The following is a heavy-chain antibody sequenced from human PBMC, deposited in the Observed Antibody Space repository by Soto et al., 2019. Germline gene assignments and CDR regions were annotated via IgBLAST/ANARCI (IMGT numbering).Heavy chain of an antibody. D-gene: IGHD3-10*01. V-gene: IGHV1-3*01. CDR1: GYTFTSYA. Sequence: QVQLLQSGAEVKKPGASVKVSCKASGYTFTSYAMHWVRQAPGQRLEWMGWINAGNGNTKYSQKFQGRVTITRDTSASTAYMELSSLRSEDTAVYYCARYGSGSYPTGYYYGMDVWGQGTTVTFSS. CDR2: INAGNGNT. CDR3: ARYGSGSYPTGYYYGMDV. J-gene: IGHJ6*02.